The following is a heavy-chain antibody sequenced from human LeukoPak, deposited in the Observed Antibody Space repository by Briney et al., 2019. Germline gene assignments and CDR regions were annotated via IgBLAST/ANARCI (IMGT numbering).Heavy chain of an antibody. J-gene: IGHJ5*02. CDR1: GYSISSGDY. D-gene: IGHD4-17*01. V-gene: IGHV4-38-2*01. CDR2: IYHSGST. Sequence: SETLSLTCAVSGYSISSGDYWGWIRQPPGKGLEWIGSIYHSGSTYYNPSLKSRVTISVDTSKNQFSLKLSSVTAADTAVYYCARTYGDYLDWFDPWGQGTLVTVSS. CDR3: ARTYGDYLDWFDP.